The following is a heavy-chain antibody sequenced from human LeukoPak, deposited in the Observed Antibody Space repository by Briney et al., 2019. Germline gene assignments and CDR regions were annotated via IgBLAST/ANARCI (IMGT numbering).Heavy chain of an antibody. J-gene: IGHJ4*02. CDR1: GYTFTGYY. CDR2: INPDSGGT. V-gene: IGHV1-2*02. Sequence: AAVNVSCKASGYTFTGYYLHGVRQAPGQGLEGMGCINPDSGGTNYPPTFQGRVTITRYKSITTAYMALLTLTSDETAVYSCARISSATFDYWGQGTLVTVSS. CDR3: ARISSATFDY.